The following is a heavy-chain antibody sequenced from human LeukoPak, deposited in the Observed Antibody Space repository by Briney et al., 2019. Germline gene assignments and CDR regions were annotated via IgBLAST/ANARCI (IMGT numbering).Heavy chain of an antibody. CDR3: ARVDVGYGFWSGSMTKRDFDY. V-gene: IGHV1-8*03. Sequence: ASVKVSCKASGYTFTSYDINWVRQATGQGLEWMGWMNPNSGNTGYAQKFQGRVTITRNTSISAAYMELSSLRSEDTAVYYCARVDVGYGFWSGSMTKRDFDYWGQGTLVTVSS. J-gene: IGHJ4*01. CDR2: MNPNSGNT. D-gene: IGHD3-3*01. CDR1: GYTFTSYD.